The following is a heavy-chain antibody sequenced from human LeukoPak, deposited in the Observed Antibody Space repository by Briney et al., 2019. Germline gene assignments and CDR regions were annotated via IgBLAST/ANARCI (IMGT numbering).Heavy chain of an antibody. CDR3: ARVNGEEDAFDI. CDR2: INHSGST. J-gene: IGHJ3*02. D-gene: IGHD3-10*01. V-gene: IGHV4-34*01. CDR1: GGSFSGYY. Sequence: SETLSLTCAVYGGSFSGYYWSWIRQPPGKGLEWIGEINHSGSTNYNPSLKSRVTISVDTSKNQFSLKLSSVTAADTAVYYCARVNGEEDAFDIWGQGTMVTVSS.